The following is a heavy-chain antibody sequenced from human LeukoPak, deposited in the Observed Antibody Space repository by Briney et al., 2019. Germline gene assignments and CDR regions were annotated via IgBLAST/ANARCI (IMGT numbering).Heavy chain of an antibody. J-gene: IGHJ4*02. D-gene: IGHD3-16*02. CDR1: GGSISSSSYY. CDR3: ARGYYDYIWGSYRDDSYYFDY. Sequence: PSETLSLTCTASGGSISSSSYYWGWIRQPPGKGLEWIGSIYYSGSTYYNPSLKSRVTISVDTSKNQFSLKLSSVTAADTAVYYCARGYYDYIWGSYRDDSYYFDYWGQGTLVTVSS. CDR2: IYYSGST. V-gene: IGHV4-39*01.